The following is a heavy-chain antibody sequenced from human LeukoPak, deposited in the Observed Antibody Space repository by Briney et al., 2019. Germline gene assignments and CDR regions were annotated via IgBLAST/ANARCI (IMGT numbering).Heavy chain of an antibody. V-gene: IGHV3-23*01. D-gene: IGHD4-23*01. CDR1: GFTFSTYA. CDR2: ISGSGGIT. J-gene: IGHJ4*02. Sequence: GGSLRLSCAASGFTFSTYAMSWVRRAPGKGLEWVSVISGSGGITYSADSVKGRFSISRDNSKNTLYLRMNSLRAEDTAAYYCAKERGNNGGNTNGYFDYWGQGTLVTVSS. CDR3: AKERGNNGGNTNGYFDY.